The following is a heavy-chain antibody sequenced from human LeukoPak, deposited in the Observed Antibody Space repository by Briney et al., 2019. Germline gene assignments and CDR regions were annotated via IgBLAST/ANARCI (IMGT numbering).Heavy chain of an antibody. CDR1: GGSISGSLYY. V-gene: IGHV4-39*07. CDR2: VYNSGST. CDR3: AREYCSSTSCHGGHDAFDI. Sequence: PSETLSLTCIVSGGSISGSLYYWGWIRQPPGKELEWIGSVYNSGSTYYNPSLKSRVTISVDTSKNQFSLKLSSVTAADTAVYYCAREYCSSTSCHGGHDAFDIWGQGTMVTVSS. D-gene: IGHD2-2*01. J-gene: IGHJ3*02.